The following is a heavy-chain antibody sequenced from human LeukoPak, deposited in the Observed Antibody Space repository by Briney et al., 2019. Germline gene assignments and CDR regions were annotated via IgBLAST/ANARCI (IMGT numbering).Heavy chain of an antibody. J-gene: IGHJ4*02. Sequence: GGSLRLSCAASGFTFSSYAMSWVRQAPGKGLEWVSYISSSGSTIYYADSVKGRFTISRDNAKNSLYLQMNSLRAEDTAVYYCARDLTVDTQDYWGQGTLVTVSS. CDR2: ISSSGSTI. CDR1: GFTFSSYA. CDR3: ARDLTVDTQDY. D-gene: IGHD5-18*01. V-gene: IGHV3-48*04.